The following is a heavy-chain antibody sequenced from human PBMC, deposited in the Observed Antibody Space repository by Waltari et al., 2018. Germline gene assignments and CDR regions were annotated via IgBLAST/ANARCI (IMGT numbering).Heavy chain of an antibody. CDR1: GGSISSHY. D-gene: IGHD2-2*01. J-gene: IGHJ6*03. V-gene: IGHV4-59*11. CDR2: IYYSGST. CDR3: ARDLIVVVPAAIEHYYYYMDV. Sequence: QVQLQESGPGLVKPSETLSLTCTVSGGSISSHYWSWIRPPPGKGLEWIGYIYYSGSTNYNPSLKSRVTISVDTSKNQFSLKLSSVTAADTAVYYCARDLIVVVPAAIEHYYYYMDVWGKGTTVTVSS.